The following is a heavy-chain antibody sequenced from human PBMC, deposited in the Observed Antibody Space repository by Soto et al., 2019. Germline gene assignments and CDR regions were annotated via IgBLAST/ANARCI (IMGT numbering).Heavy chain of an antibody. D-gene: IGHD2-15*01. CDR2: ISGGGRNT. Sequence: GWSLRLSCAASGFTFSSYAVSWVRQAPGKGLEWVSEISGGGRNTYYADSVKGRFTISRDNSKNTLYLQMNSLRAEDTAVYYCAKARGGDYYYDMDVWGQGTTVTVSS. V-gene: IGHV3-23*01. CDR1: GFTFSSYA. J-gene: IGHJ6*02. CDR3: AKARGGDYYYDMDV.